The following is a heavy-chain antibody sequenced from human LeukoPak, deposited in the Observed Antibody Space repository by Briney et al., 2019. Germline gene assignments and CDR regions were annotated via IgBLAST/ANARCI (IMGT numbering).Heavy chain of an antibody. CDR1: GGSISSSNW. V-gene: IGHV4-4*02. J-gene: IGHJ6*03. CDR2: IYHSGST. Sequence: SGTLSLTCAVSGGSISSSNWWSWVRQPPGKGLEWIGEIYHSGSTNYNPSLKSRVTISVDKSKNQFSLKLSSVTAADTAVYYCARMVITPTTDFYYYYMDVWGKGTTVTVSS. D-gene: IGHD4-23*01. CDR3: ARMVITPTTDFYYYYMDV.